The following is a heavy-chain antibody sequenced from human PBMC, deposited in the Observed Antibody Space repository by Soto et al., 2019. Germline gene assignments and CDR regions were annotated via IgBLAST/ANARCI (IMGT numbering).Heavy chain of an antibody. J-gene: IGHJ3*02. CDR1: EFTVSSNY. CDR3: ARDSSRHCSGGNCYNSGFDI. Sequence: GGSLRLSCAASEFTVSSNYMSWVRQAPGKGLEWVSVLYSVGDTYYADSVKGRFTISRDNFKNTLYLQMDSLSAEDTAVYYCARDSSRHCSGGNCYNSGFDIWGQGTMVTVSS. D-gene: IGHD2-15*01. V-gene: IGHV3-53*05. CDR2: LYSVGDT.